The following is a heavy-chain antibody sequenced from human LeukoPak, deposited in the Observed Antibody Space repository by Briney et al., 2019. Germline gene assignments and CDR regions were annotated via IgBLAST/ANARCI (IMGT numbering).Heavy chain of an antibody. CDR3: ARPQGGRQLWLHFDY. CDR2: ISYDGNNK. J-gene: IGHJ4*02. CDR1: GFTFSNYA. D-gene: IGHD5-18*01. Sequence: GGSLRLSCAASGFTFSNYAIHWVRRAPGKGLEWVAVISYDGNNKYYADSVKGRFTISRDNSKNTLYLQLSSLRAEDTAVYYCARPQGGRQLWLHFDYWGQGTLVTVSS. V-gene: IGHV3-30-3*01.